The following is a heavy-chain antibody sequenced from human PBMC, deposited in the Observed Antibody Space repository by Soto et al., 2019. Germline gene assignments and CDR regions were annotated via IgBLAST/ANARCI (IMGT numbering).Heavy chain of an antibody. CDR1: GFIFSSYG. CDR2: IWYDGSNK. J-gene: IGHJ6*02. CDR3: SRDLITIFVQPHYYYGMDV. Sequence: GGSLRVSCAASGFIFSSYGMHWGRQAPGKGLEWVAVIWYDGSNKYYADSVKGRFTISRDNSKNTLYLQMNSLRAEDTAVYYCSRDLITIFVQPHYYYGMDVWGQGTTLTVCS. V-gene: IGHV3-33*01. D-gene: IGHD3-3*01.